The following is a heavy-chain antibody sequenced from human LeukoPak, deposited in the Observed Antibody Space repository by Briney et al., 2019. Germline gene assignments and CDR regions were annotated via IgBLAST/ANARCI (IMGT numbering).Heavy chain of an antibody. CDR3: ARSIAVAGRDY. V-gene: IGHV1-2*06. CDR1: GGTFSSYA. D-gene: IGHD6-19*01. CDR2: INPNSGGT. J-gene: IGHJ4*02. Sequence: ASVKVSCKASGGTFSSYAISWVRQAPGQGLEWMGRINPNSGGTNYAQKFQGRVTMTRDTSISTAYMELSRLRSDDTAVYYCARSIAVAGRDYWGQGTLVTVSS.